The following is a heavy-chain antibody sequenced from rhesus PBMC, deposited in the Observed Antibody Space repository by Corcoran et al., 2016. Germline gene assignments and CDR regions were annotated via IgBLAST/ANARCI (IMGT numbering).Heavy chain of an antibody. CDR3: ARVSGYTADDAFDF. CDR2: LRSCGST. D-gene: IGHD5-24*01. Sequence: QVQLQQWGEGLVKPSESLYLTCAVYGGAISSNYWSWSRQPPGKGLEWIGRLRSCGSTNYTPSLKSRVTISIDTSKNQFSLKLSSVTAADTAVYYCARVSGYTADDAFDFWGQGLRVTVSS. J-gene: IGHJ3*01. CDR1: GGAISSNY. V-gene: IGHV4-160*01.